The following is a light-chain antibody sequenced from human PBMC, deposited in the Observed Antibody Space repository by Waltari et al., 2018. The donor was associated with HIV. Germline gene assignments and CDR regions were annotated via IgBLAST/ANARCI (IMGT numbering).Light chain of an antibody. J-gene: IGLJ1*01. CDR2: DVS. CDR3: CSYAGTYTYV. CDR1: SIDIGDYNS. Sequence: QSALTQPSSVSGSPGQSVSISCTGTSIDIGDYNSVSWYQQHPGKSHKLMIYDVSKWPPGVTDRFSGSKSGNTASLTISGLHAEDEADYYCCSYAGTYTYVFGTGTKVTVL. V-gene: IGLV2-11*01.